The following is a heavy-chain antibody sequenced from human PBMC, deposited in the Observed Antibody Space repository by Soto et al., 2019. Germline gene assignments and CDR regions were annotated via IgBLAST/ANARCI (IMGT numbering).Heavy chain of an antibody. Sequence: ASVKVSCKVSGDTLSELSMYWVRQAPGKGLEWMGGFDPEDGETIYAQKFQGRVTITADESTSTAYMELSSLRSEDTAVYYCARKRLVRGARRAGDYYYGMDVWG. J-gene: IGHJ6*02. CDR3: ARKRLVRGARRAGDYYYGMDV. V-gene: IGHV1-24*01. CDR2: FDPEDGET. CDR1: GDTLSELS. D-gene: IGHD3-10*01.